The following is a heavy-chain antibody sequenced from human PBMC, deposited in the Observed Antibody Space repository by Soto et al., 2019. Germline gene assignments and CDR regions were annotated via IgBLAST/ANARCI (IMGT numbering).Heavy chain of an antibody. CDR3: ARLGCSGWCQGSYFDY. CDR1: GGSITRNDQY. J-gene: IGHJ4*02. D-gene: IGHD6-19*01. V-gene: IGHV4-39*01. CDR2: IKSSGST. Sequence: QLQLQESGPGLVRPSETLSLICTVSGGSITRNDQYWGWIRQSPGKGLEWIGDIKSSGSTNYNLSLKSRVRMSVETSKNQFSLKMNSVTAADTAVYYCARLGCSGWCQGSYFDYWGQGTLVTVSS.